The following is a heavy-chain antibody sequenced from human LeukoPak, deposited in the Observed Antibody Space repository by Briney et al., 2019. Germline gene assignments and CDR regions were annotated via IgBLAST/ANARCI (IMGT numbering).Heavy chain of an antibody. CDR1: GFTFSSYN. J-gene: IGHJ4*02. V-gene: IGHV3-48*04. CDR2: ISGRGNTI. Sequence: GGSLRLSCAASGFTFSSYNMNWVRQAPGKGLEWVSYISGRGNTIKYADSVKGRFTISRDNGKNSLYLHMSSLRAEDTAVYYCARDPPALEDFDYWGQGTQVTISS. CDR3: ARDPPALEDFDY.